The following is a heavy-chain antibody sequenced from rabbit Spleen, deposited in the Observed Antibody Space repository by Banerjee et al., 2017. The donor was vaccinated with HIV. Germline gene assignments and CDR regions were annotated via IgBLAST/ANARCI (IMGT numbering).Heavy chain of an antibody. CDR3: ARDTSSSFSSYGMDL. V-gene: IGHV1S40*01. D-gene: IGHD1-1*01. CDR1: GFSFSNSYY. Sequence: QSLEESGGDRVKPGASLTLTCTASGFSFSNSYYMCWVRQAPGKGLEWIACIDTSDGDTDYANWPKGRFTISKTSSTTVTLQLNSLTAADTATYFCARDTSSSFSSYGMDLWGPGTLVTVS. CDR2: IDTSDGDT. J-gene: IGHJ6*01.